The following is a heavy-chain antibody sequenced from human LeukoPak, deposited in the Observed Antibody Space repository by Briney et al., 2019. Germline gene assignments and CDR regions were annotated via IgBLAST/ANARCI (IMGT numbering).Heavy chain of an antibody. CDR1: GFTVSDIY. CDR3: SRGAPQVPAAGVLAS. J-gene: IGHJ5*02. D-gene: IGHD6-13*01. Sequence: PGGSLRLSCAASGFTVSDIYMSWVRQAPGKGLEWVSVMYSGGDTYYANSVKGRFTFSRDISKNTLYLQMNGLRTEDTAMYYCSRGAPQVPAAGVLASWGQGTLVTVSS. V-gene: IGHV3-53*01. CDR2: MYSGGDT.